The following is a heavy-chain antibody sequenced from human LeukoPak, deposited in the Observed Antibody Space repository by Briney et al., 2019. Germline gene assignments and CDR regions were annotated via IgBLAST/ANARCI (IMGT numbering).Heavy chain of an antibody. CDR1: GGSISSGGYY. J-gene: IGHJ5*02. Sequence: SETLSLTCTVSGGSISSGGYYWSWIRQHPGKGLEWIGYIYYSGSTYYNPSLKSRVTISVDTSKNQFSLKLSSVTAADTAVYYCARPGSSGWYTGNWFDPWGQGTLVTVSS. D-gene: IGHD6-19*01. CDR2: IYYSGST. CDR3: ARPGSSGWYTGNWFDP. V-gene: IGHV4-31*03.